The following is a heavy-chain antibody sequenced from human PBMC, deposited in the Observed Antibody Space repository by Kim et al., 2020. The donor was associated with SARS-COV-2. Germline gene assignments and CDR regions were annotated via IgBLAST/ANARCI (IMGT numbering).Heavy chain of an antibody. CDR1: GYSISSGYY. V-gene: IGHV4-38-2*02. D-gene: IGHD1-26*01. CDR3: ARDVIVGATAFDY. Sequence: SETLSLTCTVSGYSISSGYYWGWIRQPPGKGLEWIGSIYHSGSTYYNPSLKSRVTISVDTSKNQFSLKLSSVTAADTAVYYCARDVIVGATAFDYWGQGT. CDR2: IYHSGST. J-gene: IGHJ4*02.